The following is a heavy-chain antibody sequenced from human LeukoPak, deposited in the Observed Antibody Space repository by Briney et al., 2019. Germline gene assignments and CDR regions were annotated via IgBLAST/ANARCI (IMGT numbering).Heavy chain of an antibody. CDR2: ISYDGSNR. Sequence: GGSLRLSCVASGFTSSSYGMHWVRQAPGKGLEWEAFISYDGSNRYYVDSVKGRFTISRDNSKNTLYLQMNSLRPEDTAVYYCAKVRGPGEVSGWYYFDSWGQGTLVTVSS. J-gene: IGHJ4*02. V-gene: IGHV3-30*18. D-gene: IGHD6-19*01. CDR3: AKVRGPGEVSGWYYFDS. CDR1: GFTSSSYG.